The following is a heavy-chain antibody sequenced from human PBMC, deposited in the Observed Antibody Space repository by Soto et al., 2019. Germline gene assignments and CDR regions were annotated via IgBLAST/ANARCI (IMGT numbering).Heavy chain of an antibody. V-gene: IGHV3-15*01. CDR2: IKSKTDGGTT. CDR3: TTGTPSYYDIHLYGIDV. Sequence: GGSLRLSCAASGFTFSGSGIHWVRQAPGKGLEWVGRIKSKTDGGTTDYAAPVKGRFTISRDDSKNTLYLQMNSLKTEDTAVYYCTTGTPSYYDIHLYGIDVWGQGTTVTVSS. D-gene: IGHD3-22*01. J-gene: IGHJ6*02. CDR1: GFTFSGSG.